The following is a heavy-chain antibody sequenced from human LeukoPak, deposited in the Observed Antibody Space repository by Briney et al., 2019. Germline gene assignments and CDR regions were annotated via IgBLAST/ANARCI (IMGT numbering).Heavy chain of an antibody. V-gene: IGHV3-33*08. J-gene: IGHJ6*04. D-gene: IGHD3-16*01. CDR3: ARDISARRLDV. Sequence: GGSLRLSCAASGFTFSSYAMSWVRQAPGKGLEWVAVIWYDGSNQYYADSVKGRYTISRDNSKNMLYLQMNSLRAEDTAVYYCARDISARRLDVWGKGTTVTVSS. CDR2: IWYDGSNQ. CDR1: GFTFSSYA.